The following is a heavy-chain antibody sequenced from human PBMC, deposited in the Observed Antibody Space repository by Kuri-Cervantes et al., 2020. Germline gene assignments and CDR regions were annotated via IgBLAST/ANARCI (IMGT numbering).Heavy chain of an antibody. CDR1: GFTFSSYG. V-gene: IGHV3-30*03. Sequence: GESLKISCEASGFTFSSYGMHWVRQAPGKGLEWVAVISYDGSNKYYADSVKGRFTISRDNSKNTLYLQMNSLRAEDTAVYYCARDRGIVGFFESGLGYWGQGTLVTVSS. J-gene: IGHJ4*02. D-gene: IGHD1-26*01. CDR2: ISYDGSNK. CDR3: ARDRGIVGFFESGLGY.